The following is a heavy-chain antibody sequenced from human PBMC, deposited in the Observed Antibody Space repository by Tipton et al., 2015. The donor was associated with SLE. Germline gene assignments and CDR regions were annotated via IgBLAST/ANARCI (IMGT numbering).Heavy chain of an antibody. Sequence: SLRLSCAVSGFTFNDYNVNWVRQAPGKGLEWISSITSGGDMYYSDSVKGRFTISRNDGKNSVSLHMNSLRVDDTALYYCARELVYLDVWGKGTTVTVSS. CDR1: GFTFNDYN. D-gene: IGHD3-10*01. CDR2: ITSGGDM. J-gene: IGHJ6*03. V-gene: IGHV3-69-1*01. CDR3: ARELVYLDV.